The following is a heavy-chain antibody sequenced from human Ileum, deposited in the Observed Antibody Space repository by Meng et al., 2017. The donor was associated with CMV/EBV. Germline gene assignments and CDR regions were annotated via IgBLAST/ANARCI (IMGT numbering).Heavy chain of an antibody. CDR3: ARDNVSTSTNRLDS. D-gene: IGHD1-14*01. CDR1: GGPIDSSDYY. CDR2: IFYRGYT. J-gene: IGHJ5*01. V-gene: IGHV4-39*07. Sequence: QFQLQESGPTLMKPSETLSLICSVSGGPIDSSDYYWDWIRQSPGKGLEWIGSIFYRGYTNYNPSLKSRVVMSVDTSKNQFFLNLDSVTAADTAIYYCARDNVSTSTNRLDSWGQGTLVTVSS.